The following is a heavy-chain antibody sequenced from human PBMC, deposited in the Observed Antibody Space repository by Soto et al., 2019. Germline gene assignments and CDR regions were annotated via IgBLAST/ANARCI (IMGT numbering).Heavy chain of an antibody. CDR2: IDPSDSYT. CDR1: GYSFTSYW. V-gene: IGHV5-10-1*01. Sequence: PGESPKISCKGSGYSFTSYWISRGRQMPGKGLEWMGRIDPSDSYTNYSPSFQGHVTISADKSISTAYLQWSSLKASDTAMYYCARRPLEDCSGGSCYHDWYFDLWGRGTLVTVSS. J-gene: IGHJ2*01. CDR3: ARRPLEDCSGGSCYHDWYFDL. D-gene: IGHD2-15*01.